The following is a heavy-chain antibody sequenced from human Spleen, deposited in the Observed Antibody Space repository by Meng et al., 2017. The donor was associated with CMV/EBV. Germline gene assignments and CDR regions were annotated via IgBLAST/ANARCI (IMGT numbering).Heavy chain of an antibody. CDR3: ARSSSGWYRRPMDY. Sequence: GGSLRLSCAASGFIFNDYAMHWVRQVPGKGLEWVAGINSNGVTVGYADSLKGRFFISRDDAKSSLFLQMNSLRPEDTAFYFCARSSSGWYRRPMDYWGQGILVTVSS. J-gene: IGHJ4*02. CDR1: GFIFNDYA. V-gene: IGHV3-9*01. D-gene: IGHD6-19*01. CDR2: INSNGVTV.